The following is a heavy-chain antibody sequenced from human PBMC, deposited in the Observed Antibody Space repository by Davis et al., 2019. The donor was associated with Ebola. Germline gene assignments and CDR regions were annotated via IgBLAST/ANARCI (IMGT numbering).Heavy chain of an antibody. D-gene: IGHD1-26*01. V-gene: IGHV1-18*04. CDR2: ISAYNGNT. Sequence: ASVKVSCKASGYTFTSYGISWVRQAPGQGLEWMGWISAYNGNTNYAQKLQGRVTLTSDTSTSTVSMELISLTSEDTAVYYCARDLRGSWTVDYWGQGTPVTVSS. J-gene: IGHJ4*02. CDR3: ARDLRGSWTVDY. CDR1: GYTFTSYG.